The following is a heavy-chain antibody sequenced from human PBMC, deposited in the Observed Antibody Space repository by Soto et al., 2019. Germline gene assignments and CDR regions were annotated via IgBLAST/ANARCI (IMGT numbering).Heavy chain of an antibody. CDR1: GFTFSSYG. V-gene: IGHV3-30*18. CDR2: ISYDGSNK. CDR3: AKDYWRYYSGSYHPGVYFDY. Sequence: GGSLRLSCAASGFTFSSYGMHWVRQAPGKGLEWVAVISYDGSNKYYADSVKGRFTISRDNSKNTLYLQMNSLRAEDTAVYYCAKDYWRYYSGSYHPGVYFDYWGQGTLVTVSS. J-gene: IGHJ4*02. D-gene: IGHD1-26*01.